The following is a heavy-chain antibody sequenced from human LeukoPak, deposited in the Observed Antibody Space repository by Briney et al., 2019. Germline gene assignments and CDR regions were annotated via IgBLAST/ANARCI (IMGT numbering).Heavy chain of an antibody. J-gene: IGHJ3*02. CDR1: GGSISSYY. V-gene: IGHV4-59*01. Sequence: SETLSLTCTVSGGSISSYYWSWIRQPPGKGLEWIGYIYYSGSTNYNSSLKSRVTISVDTSKNQFSLKLSSVTAADTAVYYCARVCGDCYELSAFDIWGQGTMVTVSS. CDR3: ARVCGDCYELSAFDI. CDR2: IYYSGST. D-gene: IGHD2-21*02.